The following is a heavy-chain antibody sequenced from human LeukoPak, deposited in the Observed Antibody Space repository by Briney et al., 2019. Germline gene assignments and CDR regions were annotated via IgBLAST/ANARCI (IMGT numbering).Heavy chain of an antibody. CDR2: IYHSGTT. V-gene: IGHV4-38-2*02. CDR3: TRLSHGAGAAKVSWFDP. D-gene: IGHD1-26*01. CDR1: AYSISNGFL. Sequence: SETLSLTCTVSAYSISNGFLWGWIRQPPGKGLEWIGSIYHSGTTYYNPSLKSRVTMSVDTSKNQFSLKLSSVTAADTAVYYCTRLSHGAGAAKVSWFDPWGQGTLVTVSS. J-gene: IGHJ5*02.